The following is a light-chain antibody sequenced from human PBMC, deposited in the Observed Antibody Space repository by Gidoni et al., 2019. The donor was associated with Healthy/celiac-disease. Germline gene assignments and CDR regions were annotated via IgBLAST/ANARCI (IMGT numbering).Light chain of an antibody. Sequence: QSVLTQPPSVSGAPGQRVTIACTGSSPNIGAGYDVHWYQQLPGTAPKLPIYGNSNRPSGVPDRFSGSKSGTSASLAITGLQAEDEADYYGQSYDSSLGGSKVFGGGTKLTVL. CDR3: QSYDSSLGGSKV. V-gene: IGLV1-40*01. J-gene: IGLJ3*02. CDR1: SPNIGAGYD. CDR2: GNS.